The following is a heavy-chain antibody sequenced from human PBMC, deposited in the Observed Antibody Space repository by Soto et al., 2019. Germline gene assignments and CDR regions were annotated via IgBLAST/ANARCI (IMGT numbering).Heavy chain of an antibody. CDR3: ARVGVPATMVHFDT. CDR1: GYIFRNHW. J-gene: IGHJ5*02. V-gene: IGHV5-51*04. Sequence: GESLKISCKGSGYIFRNHWIAWVRQLPGKGLEWMGIMYPGDSDTRYSPSFQGLVTISADKPSSTAYLQWSSLRASDTAMYYCARVGVPATMVHFDTWGQGTLVTVSS. CDR2: MYPGDSDT. D-gene: IGHD3-10*01.